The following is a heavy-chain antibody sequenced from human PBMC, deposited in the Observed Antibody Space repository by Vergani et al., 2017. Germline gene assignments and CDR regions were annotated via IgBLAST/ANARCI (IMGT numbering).Heavy chain of an antibody. D-gene: IGHD4-17*01. V-gene: IGHV4-59*01. CDR2: IYYSGCT. CDR3: ARGRGNDYGDYDY. J-gene: IGHJ4*02. Sequence: QVQLQESGPGLVKPSETLSLTCTVSGGSISSYYWSWIRQPPGKGLEWIGYIYYSGCTNYNPSLKSRVTISVDTSKNQFSLKLSSVTAADTAVYYCARGRGNDYGDYDYWGQGTLVTVSS. CDR1: GGSISSYY.